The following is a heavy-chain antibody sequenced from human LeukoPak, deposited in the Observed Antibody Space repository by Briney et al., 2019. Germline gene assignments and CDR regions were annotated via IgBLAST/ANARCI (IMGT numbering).Heavy chain of an antibody. Sequence: ASVKVSCKASGYTFTSYAMHWVRQAPGQRLEWMGWINAGNGNTKYSQKFQGRVTITRDTSASTAYMELSSLRSEDTAVYYCARDGVVVAATPGNWFDPWGQGTLVTVSS. V-gene: IGHV1-3*01. D-gene: IGHD2-15*01. CDR1: GYTFTSYA. CDR2: INAGNGNT. CDR3: ARDGVVVAATPGNWFDP. J-gene: IGHJ5*02.